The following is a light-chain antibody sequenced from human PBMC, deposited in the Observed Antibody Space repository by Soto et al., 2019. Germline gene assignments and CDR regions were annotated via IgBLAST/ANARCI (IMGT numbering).Light chain of an antibody. V-gene: IGKV1-5*01. Sequence: DIQMTQSPSAMSASVGDRFTITCRASQSISTWLAWYQQKPGKAPKLLLSDASTLESGVPSRFSGSGSGTEFTLTISSLQPDDFATYYCQQYNSYSRTFGQGTKVDIK. J-gene: IGKJ1*01. CDR2: DAS. CDR1: QSISTW. CDR3: QQYNSYSRT.